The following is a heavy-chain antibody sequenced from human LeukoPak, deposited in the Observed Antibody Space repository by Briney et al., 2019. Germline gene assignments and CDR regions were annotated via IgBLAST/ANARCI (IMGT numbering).Heavy chain of an antibody. Sequence: SETLSLTCAVSGGSISSGGYSWSWIRQPPGKGLEWIGYIYYSGSTYYNPSLKSRVTISVDTSRNQFSLKLSSVTAADTAVYYCARVGVYYYDSSGYYFDYWGQGTLVTVSS. V-gene: IGHV4-30-2*05. D-gene: IGHD3-22*01. J-gene: IGHJ4*02. CDR3: ARVGVYYYDSSGYYFDY. CDR2: IYYSGST. CDR1: GGSISSGGYS.